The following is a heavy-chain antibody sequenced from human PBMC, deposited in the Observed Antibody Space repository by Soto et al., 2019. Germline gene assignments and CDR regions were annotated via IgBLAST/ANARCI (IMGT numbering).Heavy chain of an antibody. Sequence: PSETLSLTCTVSGGSISSSSYYWGWIRQPPGKGLEWIGSIYYSGSTYYNPSLKSRVTISVDTSKNQSSLKLSSVTAADTAVYYCAGAEVVAATFVPYYFDYWGQGTLVTVS. D-gene: IGHD2-15*01. CDR1: GGSISSSSYY. CDR2: IYYSGST. CDR3: AGAEVVAATFVPYYFDY. V-gene: IGHV4-39*01. J-gene: IGHJ4*02.